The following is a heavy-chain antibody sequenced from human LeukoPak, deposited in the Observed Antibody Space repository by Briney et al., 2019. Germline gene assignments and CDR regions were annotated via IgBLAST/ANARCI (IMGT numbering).Heavy chain of an antibody. CDR3: ARARNDYDSNGFSFLDY. Sequence: GGSLTPSCAAYAISFSSHGMHWVRQGPGNGLEWVAVIWYDGSNIYHADSVKGRFTISRDNSKNTLYLQMNSLRAEDKALYYCARARNDYDSNGFSFLDYWGQGTLVTVSS. D-gene: IGHD3-22*01. V-gene: IGHV3-33*01. CDR1: AISFSSHG. J-gene: IGHJ4*02. CDR2: IWYDGSNI.